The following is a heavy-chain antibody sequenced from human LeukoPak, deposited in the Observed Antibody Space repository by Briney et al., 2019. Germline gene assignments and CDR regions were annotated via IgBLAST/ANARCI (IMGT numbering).Heavy chain of an antibody. CDR3: ARATTVTTMFDY. CDR1: GGSISSYY. V-gene: IGHV4-59*01. D-gene: IGHD4-17*01. Sequence: SSETLSLTCTVSGGSISSYYWSWIRQPPGKGLEWIGYIYYSRSTNYNPSLKSRVTISVDTSKNQFSLKLSSVTAADTAVYYCARATTVTTMFDYWGQGTLVTVSS. CDR2: IYYSRST. J-gene: IGHJ4*02.